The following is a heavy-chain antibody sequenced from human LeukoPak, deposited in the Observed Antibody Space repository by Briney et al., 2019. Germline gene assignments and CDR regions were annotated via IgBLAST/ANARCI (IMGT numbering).Heavy chain of an antibody. Sequence: GRSLRLSCAASGFTFSSYTMNWVRQAPGKGLEWVSYVGRTNSPTYYADSVKGRFTISRDNAKNSLYLQMNSLRDEDTAVYYCARDDHGAFDYWGQGTLVTVSS. D-gene: IGHD3-16*01. CDR2: VGRTNSPT. CDR1: GFTFSSYT. J-gene: IGHJ4*02. CDR3: ARDDHGAFDY. V-gene: IGHV3-48*02.